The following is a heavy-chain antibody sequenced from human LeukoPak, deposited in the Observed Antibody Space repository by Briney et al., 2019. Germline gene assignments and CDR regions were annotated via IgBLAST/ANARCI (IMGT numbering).Heavy chain of an antibody. D-gene: IGHD6-13*01. V-gene: IGHV3-7*03. CDR2: IKPDGTTK. Sequence: GGSLRLSCAASGFPFSSYSMTWVRQAPGKGLEWVANIKPDGTTKFYVDSVKGRFTTSRDNALNSLYLQMNSLRAEDTAIYYCARSIPYGTTWYGRSDYWGQGTLVTVSS. CDR3: ARSIPYGTTWYGRSDY. J-gene: IGHJ4*02. CDR1: GFPFSSYS.